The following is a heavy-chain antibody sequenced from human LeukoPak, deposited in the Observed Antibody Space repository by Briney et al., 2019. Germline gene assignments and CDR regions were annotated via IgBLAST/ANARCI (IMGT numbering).Heavy chain of an antibody. CDR3: AKDPDCTSGICYTFFDY. V-gene: IGHV4-59*01. D-gene: IGHD2-8*01. CDR2: IYYSGST. Sequence: SETLSLTCTVSGGSISSYYWSWIRQPPGKGLEWIGYIYYSGSTNYNPSLKSRVTISVDTSKNQFSLKLSSVTAADTAVYYCAKDPDCTSGICYTFFDYWAQGTLVTVSS. J-gene: IGHJ4*02. CDR1: GGSISSYY.